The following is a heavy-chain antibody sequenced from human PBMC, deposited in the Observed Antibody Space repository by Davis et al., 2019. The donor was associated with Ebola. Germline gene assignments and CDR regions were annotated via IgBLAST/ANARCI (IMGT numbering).Heavy chain of an antibody. J-gene: IGHJ3*02. V-gene: IGHV3-23*01. Sequence: GESLKISCAASGFTFSSYAMSWVRQAPGKGLEWVSAISGSGGSTYYADSVKGRFTISRDNSKNTLYLQMNSLRAEDTAVYYCAKLRVAATLNAFDIGAKGQWSPSLQ. CDR3: AKLRVAATLNAFDI. CDR1: GFTFSSYA. CDR2: ISGSGGST. D-gene: IGHD2-15*01.